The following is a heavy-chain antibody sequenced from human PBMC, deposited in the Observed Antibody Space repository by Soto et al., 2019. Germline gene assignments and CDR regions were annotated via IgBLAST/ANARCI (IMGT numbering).Heavy chain of an antibody. J-gene: IGHJ4*02. V-gene: IGHV1-46*01. CDR2: INPSGGSA. D-gene: IGHD1-26*01. Sequence: ASVRVSCKASGYTFTSYYMHWVRQAPGQGLEWMGIINPSGGSAIYAQKFQGRVTMTRDTSTSTVYMELSSLRSEDTAVYYCARDPAKGGGSAGLDYWGQGTLGTVSS. CDR3: ARDPAKGGGSAGLDY. CDR1: GYTFTSYY.